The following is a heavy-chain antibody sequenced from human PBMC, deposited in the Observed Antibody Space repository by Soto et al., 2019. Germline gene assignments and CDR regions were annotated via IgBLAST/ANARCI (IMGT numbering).Heavy chain of an antibody. V-gene: IGHV3-9*01. CDR2: ISWNSGRI. D-gene: IGHD6-13*01. CDR3: AKDTEAAPNYNMHA. CDR1: GFTFDVYA. J-gene: IGHJ6*02. Sequence: EVQLVESGGGLVQSGRSLRLSCAASGFTFDVYAMHWVRQVPGKGLQWVSGISWNSGRIGYADSVKGRFTISRDNVKNSLYLQMNSLKAKDTALYYCAKDTEAAPNYNMHAWGQGTTVSVSS.